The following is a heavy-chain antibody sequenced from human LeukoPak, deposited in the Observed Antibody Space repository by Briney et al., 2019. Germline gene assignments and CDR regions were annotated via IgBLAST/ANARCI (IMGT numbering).Heavy chain of an antibody. D-gene: IGHD6-13*01. V-gene: IGHV1-8*03. Sequence: ASMKVSCKASGYTFTRYDINWVRQATGQVLEWMGWMNPNTGNTGYAQKFQGRVTITMNTSINTAYMELSSLRSEDTTVYYCARRAAAGTALDYWGQGTLVTVSS. J-gene: IGHJ4*02. CDR2: MNPNTGNT. CDR1: GYTFTRYD. CDR3: ARRAAAGTALDY.